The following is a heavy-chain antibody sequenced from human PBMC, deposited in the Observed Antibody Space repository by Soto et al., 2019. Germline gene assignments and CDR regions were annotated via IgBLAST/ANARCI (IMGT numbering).Heavy chain of an antibody. CDR2: IYYSGST. Sequence: SEALSLTCTVSGGSISSSSYYWGWIRQPPGKGLEWIGYIYYSGSTNYNPSLKSRVTISVDTTKNQFSLKLSSVTAADTAVYYCARHAPQAAAGFNWFDPWGQGTLVTVSS. V-gene: IGHV4-39*01. D-gene: IGHD6-13*01. J-gene: IGHJ5*02. CDR1: GGSISSSSYY. CDR3: ARHAPQAAAGFNWFDP.